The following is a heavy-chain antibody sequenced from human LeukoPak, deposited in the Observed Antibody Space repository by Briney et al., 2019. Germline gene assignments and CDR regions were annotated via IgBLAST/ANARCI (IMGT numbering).Heavy chain of an antibody. J-gene: IGHJ4*02. D-gene: IGHD3-16*01. CDR2: IIPTSSVP. CDR3: AREPRVGESTSTF. V-gene: IGHV1-69*13. CDR1: GGTFSTFA. Sequence: SVKVSCKASGGTFSTFAIGWVRQAPGQGFEWMGRIIPTSSVPNYAQKFRDRLTISADASARTAYLDLSLTSDDTAVYYCAREPRVGESTSTFWGQGTLVTVSS.